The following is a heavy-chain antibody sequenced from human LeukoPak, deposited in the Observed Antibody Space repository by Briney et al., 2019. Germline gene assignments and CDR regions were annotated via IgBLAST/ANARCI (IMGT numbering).Heavy chain of an antibody. CDR2: ISSSSSTI. CDR3: ARGGQYSSSSLNWFDP. V-gene: IGHV3-48*01. CDR1: GFTFSSYS. J-gene: IGHJ5*02. D-gene: IGHD6-6*01. Sequence: GGSLRLSCAASGFTFSSYSMNWVRQAPGKGLEWVSYISSSSSTIYYADSVKGRFTISRDNSKNTLYLQMNSLKAEDTAVYYCARGGQYSSSSLNWFDPWGQGTLVTVSS.